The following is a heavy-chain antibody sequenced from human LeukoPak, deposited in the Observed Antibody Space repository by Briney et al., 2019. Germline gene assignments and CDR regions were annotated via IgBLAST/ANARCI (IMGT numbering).Heavy chain of an antibody. CDR2: ISSGGST. V-gene: IGHV3-53*01. D-gene: IGHD5-12*01. CDR3: ARARYSGYDSPYYFDY. Sequence: GGSLRLSCAASGFTVSSNYMSWVRQAPGTGLGWVSVISSGGSTYYADTVKGRFTISRDNSKNTLYLQMNSLRAEDTAVYYCARARYSGYDSPYYFDYWGQGTLVTVSS. CDR1: GFTVSSNY. J-gene: IGHJ4*02.